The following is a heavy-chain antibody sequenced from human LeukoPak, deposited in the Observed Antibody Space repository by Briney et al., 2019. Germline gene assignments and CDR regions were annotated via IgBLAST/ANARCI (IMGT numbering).Heavy chain of an antibody. CDR2: IHHSGST. V-gene: IGHV4-59*06. CDR1: GGSISSDY. CDR3: ASYGSGSYRFDP. Sequence: PSETLSLTCTVSGGSISSDYWSWIRQHPGKGLEWIGYIHHSGSTYYNPSLKSRVIISVDTSKNQFSLKLNSVTAADTAVYYCASYGSGSYRFDPWGQGTLVTVSS. D-gene: IGHD3-10*01. J-gene: IGHJ5*02.